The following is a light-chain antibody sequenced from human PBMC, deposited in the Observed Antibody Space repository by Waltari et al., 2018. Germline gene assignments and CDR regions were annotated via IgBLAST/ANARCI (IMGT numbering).Light chain of an antibody. V-gene: IGKV1-5*03. J-gene: IGKJ1*01. CDR3: LQYYSYWT. CDR1: HNINNW. Sequence: DFQLTQSPSTLSASVGDRVTITCRASHNINNWVAWYQQKPGKAPKLLVYKVFNLDVGVPSRFSGSGSGTQFTLTINSLQPDDFATYYCLQYYSYWTFGPGTKVEIK. CDR2: KVF.